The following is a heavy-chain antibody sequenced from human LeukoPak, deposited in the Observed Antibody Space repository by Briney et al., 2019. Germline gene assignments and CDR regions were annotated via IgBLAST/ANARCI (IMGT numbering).Heavy chain of an antibody. D-gene: IGHD3-10*01. Sequence: SETLSLTCTVSDGSVSSSSYYWGWIRQPPGKGLEWIGSIYYSGSTYYNPSLKSRVTISVDTSKNQFPLKLSSVTAADTAVYYCERHAITMVQGEIDYWGQGTLVTVSS. CDR2: IYYSGST. CDR1: DGSVSSSSYY. V-gene: IGHV4-39*01. CDR3: ERHAITMVQGEIDY. J-gene: IGHJ4*02.